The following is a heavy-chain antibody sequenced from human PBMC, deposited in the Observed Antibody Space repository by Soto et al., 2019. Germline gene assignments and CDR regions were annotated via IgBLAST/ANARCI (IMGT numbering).Heavy chain of an antibody. V-gene: IGHV3-73*01. CDR2: IRSKANSYAT. CDR1: GFTFSGSA. D-gene: IGHD4-17*01. Sequence: GGSLRLSCAASGFTFSGSAMHWVRHASGKGLEWVGRIRSKANSYATAYAASVKGRFTITRDDSKNTAYLQMNSLKTEDTAVYYCTRNPDYGDDAVIDYWGQGTLVTVSS. J-gene: IGHJ4*02. CDR3: TRNPDYGDDAVIDY.